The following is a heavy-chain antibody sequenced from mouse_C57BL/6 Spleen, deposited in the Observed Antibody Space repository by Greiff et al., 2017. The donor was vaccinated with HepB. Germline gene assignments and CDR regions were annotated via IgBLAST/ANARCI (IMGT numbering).Heavy chain of an antibody. CDR3: AKVTTVEGAWFAY. V-gene: IGHV5-9*01. CDR1: GFTFSSYT. CDR2: ISGGGGNT. D-gene: IGHD1-1*01. J-gene: IGHJ3*01. Sequence: EVMLVESGGGLVKPGGSLKLSCAASGFTFSSYTMSWVRQTPEKRLEWVATISGGGGNTYYPDSVKGRFTISRDNAKNTLYLQMSSLRSEDTALYYCAKVTTVEGAWFAYWGQGTLVTVSA.